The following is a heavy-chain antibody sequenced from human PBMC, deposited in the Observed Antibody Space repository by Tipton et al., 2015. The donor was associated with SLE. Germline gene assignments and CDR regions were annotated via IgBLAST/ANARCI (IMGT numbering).Heavy chain of an antibody. Sequence: QSGAEVKKPGASVRVSCKTSGYTFSNYAISWVRQAPGQGLQWMGWISAYNGNTNYAQKLQGRVTMTTDTSTSTAYMELRSLRSDDTAVYYCARDRGHSSSPYYFDYWGQGTLVTVSS. CDR1: GYTFSNYA. CDR3: ARDRGHSSSPYYFDY. D-gene: IGHD6-13*01. J-gene: IGHJ4*02. V-gene: IGHV1-18*01. CDR2: ISAYNGNT.